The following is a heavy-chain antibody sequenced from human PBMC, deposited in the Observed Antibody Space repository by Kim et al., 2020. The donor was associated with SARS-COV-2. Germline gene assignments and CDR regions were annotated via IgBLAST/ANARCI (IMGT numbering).Heavy chain of an antibody. Sequence: GGSLRLSCTASGFSFSSYAMSWVRQAPGKGLEWVADISGISDSTYYADSVSGRFTISRDNSKSTLYLQMNSLRADDTATYFSAIDVNGLTGYWVHGTL. V-gene: IGHV3-23*01. J-gene: IGHJ1*01. CDR2: ISGISDST. D-gene: IGHD3-9*01. CDR3: AIDVNGLTGY. CDR1: GFSFSSYA.